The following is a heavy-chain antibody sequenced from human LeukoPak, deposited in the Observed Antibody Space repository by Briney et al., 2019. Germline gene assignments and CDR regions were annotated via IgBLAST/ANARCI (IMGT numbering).Heavy chain of an antibody. CDR3: ARDLSEKYSIDY. V-gene: IGHV3-30*01. CDR2: ISYDGRNK. CDR1: GFAFSNYA. Sequence: PGGSLRLSCAASGFAFSNYAIRWVRQAPGKGLEWISFISYDGRNKYYADSVKGRLSISRDNSENTLSLQMNSLGSEDTAIYYCARDLSEKYSIDYWGQGTLVTVSS. D-gene: IGHD2/OR15-2a*01. J-gene: IGHJ4*02.